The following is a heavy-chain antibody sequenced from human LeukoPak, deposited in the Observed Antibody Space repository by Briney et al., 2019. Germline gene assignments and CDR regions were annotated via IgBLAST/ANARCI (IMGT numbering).Heavy chain of an antibody. CDR3: AKASSSTSYYYYYGMDV. J-gene: IGHJ6*02. V-gene: IGHV3-30*18. D-gene: IGHD2-2*01. Sequence: PGGSLRLSCAASGFTFSSYGMHWVRQAPGKGLEWVAVISYDGSNKYYADSVKGRFTISRDNSKNTLYLQMNSLRAEDTAVYYCAKASSSTSYYYYYGMDVWGQGTTVTVSS. CDR2: ISYDGSNK. CDR1: GFTFSSYG.